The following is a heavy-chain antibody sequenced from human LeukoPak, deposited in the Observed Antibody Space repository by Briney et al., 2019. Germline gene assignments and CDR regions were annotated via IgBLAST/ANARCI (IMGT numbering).Heavy chain of an antibody. CDR2: IWYDGSNK. CDR1: GFTFNSYG. V-gene: IGHV3-33*01. J-gene: IGHJ4*02. CDR3: ARARTTRGFDY. Sequence: PGGSLRLSCAASGFTFNSYGIHWVRQAPGKGLEWVAFIWYDGSNKYYADSVKGRFTISRDNSKNTLYLQMNSLRAEGTAVYYCARARTTRGFDYWGQGTLVTVSS. D-gene: IGHD4-17*01.